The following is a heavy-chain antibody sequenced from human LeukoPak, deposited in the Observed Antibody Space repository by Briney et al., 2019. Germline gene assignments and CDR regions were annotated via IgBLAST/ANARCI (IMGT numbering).Heavy chain of an antibody. Sequence: GGPLRLSCEDSGFTFRSYEMNWVRQAPGKGLEWIAYLSSSGSAFSYADSVKGRFTIARDNAKNSVYLEMNSLRAEDTAVYYCAREWGSYSRGGDYWGQGTLVTVSS. D-gene: IGHD1-26*01. CDR2: LSSSGSAF. CDR1: GFTFRSYE. CDR3: AREWGSYSRGGDY. V-gene: IGHV3-48*03. J-gene: IGHJ4*02.